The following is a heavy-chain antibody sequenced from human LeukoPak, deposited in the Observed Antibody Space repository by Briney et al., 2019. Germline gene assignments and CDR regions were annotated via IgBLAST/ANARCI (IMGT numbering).Heavy chain of an antibody. Sequence: SVKVFCKAPGGTFSSYAISWVRQAPGQGLEWMGGIIPIFGTANYAQKFQGRVTITTDESTSTAYMELSSLRSEDTAVYYCARGHYGGNSEVDYWGQGTLVTVS. V-gene: IGHV1-69*05. CDR2: IIPIFGTA. CDR3: ARGHYGGNSEVDY. J-gene: IGHJ4*02. CDR1: GGTFSSYA. D-gene: IGHD4-23*01.